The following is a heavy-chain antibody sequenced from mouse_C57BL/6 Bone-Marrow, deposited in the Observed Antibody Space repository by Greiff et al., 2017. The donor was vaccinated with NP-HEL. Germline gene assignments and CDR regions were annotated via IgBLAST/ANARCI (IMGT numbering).Heavy chain of an antibody. CDR2: IDPSDSYT. CDR3: AREGANWDWYFDV. D-gene: IGHD4-1*01. CDR1: GYTFTSYW. V-gene: IGHV1-69*01. J-gene: IGHJ1*03. Sequence: QVQLQQPGAELVMPGASVKLSCKASGYTFTSYWKHWVTQRPGQGLEWIGEIDPSDSYTNYNQKLKGKSTLTVDKSSSTAYMQLSSLTSEDSAVYYCAREGANWDWYFDVWGTGTTVTVSS.